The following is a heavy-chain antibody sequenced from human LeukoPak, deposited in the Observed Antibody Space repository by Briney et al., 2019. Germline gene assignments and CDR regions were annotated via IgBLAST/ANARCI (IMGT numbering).Heavy chain of an antibody. J-gene: IGHJ4*02. V-gene: IGHV1-18*01. D-gene: IGHD3-10*01. Sequence: SVTVSCMASGYTFTNYGFSWVRQAPGQGLECMGWISTFNGDTNYAPNLQDRVTMTTDTSTSTAYMELRSLRSDDTAVYFCARRMNSGSYYPSYYFDYWGQGTLVTVSS. CDR2: ISTFNGDT. CDR1: GYTFTNYG. CDR3: ARRMNSGSYYPSYYFDY.